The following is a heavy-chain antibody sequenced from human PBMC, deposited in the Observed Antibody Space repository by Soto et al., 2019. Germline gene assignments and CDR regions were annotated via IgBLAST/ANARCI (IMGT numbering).Heavy chain of an antibody. J-gene: IGHJ6*02. D-gene: IGHD6-13*01. CDR1: GFTFSDHY. V-gene: IGHV3-72*01. Sequence: GGSLRLSCAASGFTFSDHYMDWVRQAPGKGLEWVGRTRNKANSYTTEYAASVKGRFTISIDHSKNSLYLQMNSLKTDDTAVYYCARETPFSIAAAGPYYYYGMDVWGQGTTVTVSS. CDR3: ARETPFSIAAAGPYYYYGMDV. CDR2: TRNKANSYTT.